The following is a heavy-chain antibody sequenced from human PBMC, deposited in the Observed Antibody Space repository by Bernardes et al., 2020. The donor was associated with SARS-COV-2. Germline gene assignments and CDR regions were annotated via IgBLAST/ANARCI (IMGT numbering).Heavy chain of an antibody. D-gene: IGHD3-3*01. Sequence: SETLSLTCSVSGDSLIRNSYYWAWIRQPPGKGLEWIGSIYYSGTTYYSPSLKSRVTISVDTSKNQFSLKLSSVTAADTALYFCARHAVYYDFWSGFEHWGQGTLATVSS. V-gene: IGHV4-39*01. J-gene: IGHJ4*02. CDR3: ARHAVYYDFWSGFEH. CDR1: GDSLIRNSYY. CDR2: IYYSGTT.